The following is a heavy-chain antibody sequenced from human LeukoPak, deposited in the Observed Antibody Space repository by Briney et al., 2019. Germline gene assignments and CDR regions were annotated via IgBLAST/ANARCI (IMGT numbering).Heavy chain of an antibody. CDR3: ARGGAQYDSGKPYYYYYMDV. CDR2: ISAYNGNT. J-gene: IGHJ6*03. CDR1: GYTFTSYG. V-gene: IGHV1-18*01. D-gene: IGHD3-10*01. Sequence: ASVKVSCKASGYTFTSYGISWVRQAPGQGLEWMGWISAYNGNTNYAQKLQGRVTMTTDTSTSTAYMELRSLRSDDTAVYYCARGGAQYDSGKPYYYYYMDVWGKGTTVTVSS.